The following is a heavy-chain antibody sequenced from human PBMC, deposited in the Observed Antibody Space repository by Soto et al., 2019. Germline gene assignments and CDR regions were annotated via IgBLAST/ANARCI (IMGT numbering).Heavy chain of an antibody. CDR2: ISGSGGST. CDR3: AKAQREIFYYDSSGYYLTDY. D-gene: IGHD3-22*01. CDR1: GFTFSSYA. V-gene: IGHV3-23*01. Sequence: PGGSLRLSCAASGFTFSSYAMSWVRRSPGKGLEWVSAISGSGGSTYYADSVKGRFTISRDNSKNTLYPQMNSLRAEDTAVYYCAKAQREIFYYDSSGYYLTDYWGQGTLVTVSS. J-gene: IGHJ4*02.